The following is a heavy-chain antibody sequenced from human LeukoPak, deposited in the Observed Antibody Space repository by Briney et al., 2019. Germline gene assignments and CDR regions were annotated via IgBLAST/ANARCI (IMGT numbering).Heavy chain of an antibody. V-gene: IGHV1-69*01. D-gene: IGHD6-13*01. CDR2: IIPIFGTA. Sequence: ASVKVSCKATGGTFSSYAISWVRQAPGQGLEWMGGIIPIFGTANYAQKFQGRVTITADESTSTAYMELSSLRSEDTAVYYCARDRGSSWYFDYWGQGTLVTVSS. CDR1: GGTFSSYA. CDR3: ARDRGSSWYFDY. J-gene: IGHJ4*02.